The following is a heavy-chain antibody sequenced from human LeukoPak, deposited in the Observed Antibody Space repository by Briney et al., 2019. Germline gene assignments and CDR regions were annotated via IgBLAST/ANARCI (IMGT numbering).Heavy chain of an antibody. Sequence: SGGSLRLSCAASGFTFSSYAMSWVRQAPGKGLEWVSAIGGSGGSTYYADSVKGRFTISRDSSKNTLYLQMNSLRAEDTAVYYCAKRGAEVGTTIAPGDYWGQGSLVTVSS. V-gene: IGHV3-23*01. CDR3: AKRGAEVGTTIAPGDY. D-gene: IGHD1-26*01. J-gene: IGHJ4*02. CDR1: GFTFSSYA. CDR2: IGGSGGST.